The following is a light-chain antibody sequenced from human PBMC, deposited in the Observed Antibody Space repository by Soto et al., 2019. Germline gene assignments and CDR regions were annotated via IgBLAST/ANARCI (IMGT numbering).Light chain of an antibody. CDR3: QRYNYAST. J-gene: IGKJ1*01. CDR1: QGISNY. V-gene: IGKV1-27*01. CDR2: AAS. Sequence: DIQMTQSPSSLSASVGDSVTITCRASQGISNYLAWYQQKPGRVPTLLISAASTLQSGVPSRFSGSGSGTDFTLTITSLQPEDVATYYCQRYNYASTFGQGTKVEI.